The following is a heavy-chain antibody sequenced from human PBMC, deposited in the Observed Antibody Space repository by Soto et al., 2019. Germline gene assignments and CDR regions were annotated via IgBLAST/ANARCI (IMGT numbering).Heavy chain of an antibody. D-gene: IGHD4-4*01. Sequence: KSSETLSLTCTFSVGSVTNSSYYCGWIRQSPGKGLEWIGSVYYRGRSYSKSSVKSRVTISVDTSKNQFSLNLNSVTASDTAVYFCVSQRTTVINQAYFEYLGPGALVNVSS. CDR2: VYYRGRS. J-gene: IGHJ4*02. CDR1: VGSVTNSSYY. CDR3: VSQRTTVINQAYFEY. V-gene: IGHV4-39*01.